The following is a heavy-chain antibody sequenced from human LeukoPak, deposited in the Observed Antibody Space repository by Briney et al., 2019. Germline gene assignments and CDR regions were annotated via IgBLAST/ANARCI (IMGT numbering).Heavy chain of an antibody. V-gene: IGHV3-49*03. CDR2: IRSKTFGGTT. D-gene: IGHD5-18*01. CDR1: GFTFSTYA. J-gene: IGHJ4*02. CDR3: TRYSGRTDY. Sequence: QAGGSLRLSCTSSGFTFSTYAVSWFRQAPGKGLEWVAFIRSKTFGGTTEYAASVEGRFTISRDDSKSIAYLQMNSLKTEDTAVYYRTRYSGRTDYWGQGTLVTVSS.